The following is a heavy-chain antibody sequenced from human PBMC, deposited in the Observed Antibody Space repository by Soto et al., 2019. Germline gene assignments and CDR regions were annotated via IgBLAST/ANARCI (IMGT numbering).Heavy chain of an antibody. J-gene: IGHJ4*02. V-gene: IGHV3-33*01. CDR2: IWYDGSKK. Sequence: QVQLVESGGGVVQPGRSLRLSCAASGFTFSSHAMHWVRQAPGKGLEWVAVIWYDGSKKYYADSVKGRFTVARDDSKNTLYLQMNSLRVDDTAVYYCARDTGYSGFDFDYWGQGTLVTVSS. CDR1: GFTFSSHA. CDR3: ARDTGYSGFDFDY. D-gene: IGHD5-12*01.